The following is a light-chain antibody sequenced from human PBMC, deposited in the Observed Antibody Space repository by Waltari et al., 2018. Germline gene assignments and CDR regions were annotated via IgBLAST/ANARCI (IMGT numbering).Light chain of an antibody. CDR2: DVD. CDR1: SSDIGFYNF. J-gene: IGLJ1*01. V-gene: IGLV2-14*03. CDR3: TSYSLSSTYI. Sequence: QTALTQPPSVSGSPGKPVTISCTGTSSDIGFYNFFSWYQQRPGRGPKLIIYDVDKRPSGVPLRFSGSKSGNTASLTISGLQEEDEADFFCTSYSLSSTYIFGSGTRLTVL.